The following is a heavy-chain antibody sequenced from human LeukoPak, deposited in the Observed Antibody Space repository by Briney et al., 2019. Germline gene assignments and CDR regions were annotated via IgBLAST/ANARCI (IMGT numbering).Heavy chain of an antibody. CDR2: IYHSGST. J-gene: IGHJ6*03. V-gene: IGHV4-38-2*02. CDR3: ARDGATGYSYGYGFYYYYYMDV. CDR1: GYSISSGYY. Sequence: SETLSLTCTVSGYSISSGYYWGWIRQPPGKGLEWIGSIYHSGSTYYNPSLKSRVTISVDTSKNQFSLKLSSVTAADTAVYYCARDGATGYSYGYGFYYYYYMDVWGKGTTVTVSS. D-gene: IGHD5-18*01.